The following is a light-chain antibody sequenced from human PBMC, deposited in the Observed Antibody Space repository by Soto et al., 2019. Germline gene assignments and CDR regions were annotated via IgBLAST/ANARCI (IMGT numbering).Light chain of an antibody. Sequence: EIVMTQSPATLSVSPGERATLSCRASHSVSSRLAWYQQKPGQAPRLLIHGASTRATGLPARFSGSGSGTEFTLTISSLQSEDFAGYYCQHYTNWPLTFGGGTKVEIK. CDR3: QHYTNWPLT. V-gene: IGKV3-15*01. CDR2: GAS. J-gene: IGKJ4*01. CDR1: HSVSSR.